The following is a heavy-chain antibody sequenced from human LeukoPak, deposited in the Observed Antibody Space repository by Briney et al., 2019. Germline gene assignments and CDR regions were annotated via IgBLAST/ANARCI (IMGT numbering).Heavy chain of an antibody. CDR1: GFTFSSYA. J-gene: IGHJ4*02. CDR2: ISSSGSPI. Sequence: GGSLRLSCAASGFTFSSYAMSWVRQAPGKGLEWLSYISSSGSPIYYADSVKGRFTISRDNAKNSLYLQMNSLRAEDTAVYYCARPRDGYSHFDYWGQGTLVTVSS. D-gene: IGHD5-24*01. V-gene: IGHV3-48*04. CDR3: ARPRDGYSHFDY.